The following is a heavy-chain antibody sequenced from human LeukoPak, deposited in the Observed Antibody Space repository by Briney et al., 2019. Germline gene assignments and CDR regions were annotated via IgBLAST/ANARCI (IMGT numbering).Heavy chain of an antibody. CDR3: ARGRYSSSWYEGVWFDP. CDR1: GGSTSSHY. D-gene: IGHD6-13*01. Sequence: SETLSLTCTVSGGSTSSHYWSWIRQPPGKGLEWIGYIYYSGSTNYNPSLKSRVTISVDTSKNQFSLKLSSVTAADTAVYYCARGRYSSSWYEGVWFDPWGQGTLVTVSS. CDR2: IYYSGST. V-gene: IGHV4-59*11. J-gene: IGHJ5*02.